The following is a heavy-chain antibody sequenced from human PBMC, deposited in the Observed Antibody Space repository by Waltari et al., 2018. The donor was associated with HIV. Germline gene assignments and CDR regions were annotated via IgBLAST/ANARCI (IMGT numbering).Heavy chain of an antibody. CDR2: IDPSNGRT. V-gene: IGHV1-46*01. J-gene: IGHJ4*02. CDR3: ARGFSGFDY. Sequence: TNHYMHWVRQAPGQGLEWMGVIDPSNGRTVYAQTFQGRVTLTSDTSTSTLYMILNTLTSEDTAVYYCARGFSGFDYWGQGTLVTVSS. CDR1: TNHY.